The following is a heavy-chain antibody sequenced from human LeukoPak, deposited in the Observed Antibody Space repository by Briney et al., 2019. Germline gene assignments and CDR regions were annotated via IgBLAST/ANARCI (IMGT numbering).Heavy chain of an antibody. CDR1: GGSISSYY. CDR2: IHYSVST. CDR3: ARTTEGYCRSISCYGFDYYYYMDV. Sequence: SETLSLTCTVSGGSISSYYWSWIRQPPGKGLEWIGYIHYSVSTNYNPSLKSRVTISVDTSKNQFSLKLSSVTAADTAVYYCARTTEGYCRSISCYGFDYYYYMDVWGKGTTVTISS. D-gene: IGHD2-2*01. V-gene: IGHV4-59*01. J-gene: IGHJ6*03.